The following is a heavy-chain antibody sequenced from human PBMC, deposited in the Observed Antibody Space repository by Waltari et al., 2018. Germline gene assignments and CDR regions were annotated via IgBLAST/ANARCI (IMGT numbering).Heavy chain of an antibody. D-gene: IGHD6-13*01. Sequence: QVQLQESGPGLVKPSETLSLTCTVSVGSLNNYYWNWIRQPPGKGLVWIGFIYSSGTTNYTPSRKSRVTISIDPSKNQFSLNLSSVTAADTAVYYCARVSAAGGTRLFDYWGQGTLVTVSS. CDR2: IYSSGTT. CDR1: VGSLNNYY. CDR3: ARVSAAGGTRLFDY. J-gene: IGHJ4*02. V-gene: IGHV4-59*01.